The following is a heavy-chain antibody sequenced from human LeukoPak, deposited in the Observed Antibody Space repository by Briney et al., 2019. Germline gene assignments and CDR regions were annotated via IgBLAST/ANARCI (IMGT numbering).Heavy chain of an antibody. J-gene: IGHJ4*02. CDR2: INAGNGNT. D-gene: IGHD3-10*01. CDR1: GYTFTSYA. V-gene: IGHV1-3*01. CDR3: ARSTVLWFGELPDY. Sequence: ASVKVSCKASGYTFTSYAMHWVRQAPGQRLEWMGWINAGNGNTKYSQKFQGRVTITRDTSASTAYMELSSLRSEGTAVYYCARSTVLWFGELPDYWGQGTLVTVSS.